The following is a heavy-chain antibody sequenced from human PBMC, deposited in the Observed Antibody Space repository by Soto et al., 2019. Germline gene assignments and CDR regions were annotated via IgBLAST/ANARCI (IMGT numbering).Heavy chain of an antibody. CDR3: ARVGMGDYIWGSYVLDY. J-gene: IGHJ4*02. CDR1: GFTVSSNY. CDR2: IYIGGST. Sequence: GGSLRLSCAASGFTVSSNYMSWVRQAPGKGLEWVSVIYIGGSTYYADSVKGRFTISRHNSKNTLYLQMNSLRAEDTAVYYCARVGMGDYIWGSYVLDYWGQGTLVTVSS. D-gene: IGHD3-16*01. V-gene: IGHV3-53*04.